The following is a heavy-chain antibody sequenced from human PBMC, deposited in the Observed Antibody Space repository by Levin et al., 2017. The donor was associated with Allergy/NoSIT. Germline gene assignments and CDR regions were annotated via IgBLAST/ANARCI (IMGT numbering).Heavy chain of an antibody. J-gene: IGHJ6*02. CDR3: ARAPYYYGMDV. CDR1: GFHFSDYY. Sequence: PGESLKISCVASGFHFSDYYMNWIRQAPGKGLEWVSYISSSGSTTHYTDSVKGRFTISRDNAKNSLYLQMNSLRAEDTAVYYCARAPYYYGMDVWGQGTTVTVSS. V-gene: IGHV3-11*01. CDR2: ISSSGSTT.